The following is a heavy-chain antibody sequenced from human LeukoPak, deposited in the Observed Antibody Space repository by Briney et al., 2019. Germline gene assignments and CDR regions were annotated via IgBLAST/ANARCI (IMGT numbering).Heavy chain of an antibody. CDR3: TREKRYFDWFQADY. CDR2: IRNKAYGGTA. CDR1: GFTFSDYA. D-gene: IGHD3-9*01. J-gene: IGHJ4*02. Sequence: GRSLRLSCTASGFTFSDYAMSWFRHAPGKGLEWVGFIRNKAYGGTAEYAASVKGRFTISRDDSKTIAYLQMNSLKTEDTAVYYCTREKRYFDWFQADYWGQGTLVTVSS. V-gene: IGHV3-49*03.